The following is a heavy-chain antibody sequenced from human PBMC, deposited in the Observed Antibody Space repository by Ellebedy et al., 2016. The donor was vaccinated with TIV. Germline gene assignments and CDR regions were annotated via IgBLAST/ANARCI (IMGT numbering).Heavy chain of an antibody. Sequence: GESLKISCKGSGYSFTSYWIGWVRQMPGKGLEWMGIIYPGDSDTRYSPSFQGQVTISADKSISTAYLQWSSLKASDTAMYYCARSARRAGDSAYYYDSSGYCDYWGQGTLVTVSS. CDR1: GYSFTSYW. CDR2: IYPGDSDT. J-gene: IGHJ4*02. V-gene: IGHV5-51*01. D-gene: IGHD3-22*01. CDR3: ARSARRAGDSAYYYDSSGYCDY.